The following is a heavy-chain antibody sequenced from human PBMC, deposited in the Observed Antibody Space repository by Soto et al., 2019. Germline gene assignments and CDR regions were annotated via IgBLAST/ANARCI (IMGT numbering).Heavy chain of an antibody. J-gene: IGHJ5*02. CDR1: EVNISGHC. CDR3: ARHAGYCSSTSCYRGDNWFDP. V-gene: IGHV4-59*08. CDR2: IYYSGST. Sequence: ALLTLRVRCTVAEVNISGHCWSWIRQHTGKGLEWIGYIYYSGSTNYNPSLKSRVTISVDTSKNQFSLKLSSVTAADTAVYYCARHAGYCSSTSCYRGDNWFDPWGQGTLVTVSS. D-gene: IGHD2-2*01.